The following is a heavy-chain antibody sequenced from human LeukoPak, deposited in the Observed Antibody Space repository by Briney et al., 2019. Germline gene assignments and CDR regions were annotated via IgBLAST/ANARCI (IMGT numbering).Heavy chain of an antibody. CDR2: ISARDGRT. Sequence: GGSLRLSCPASGFIFSDHAMNWVRQAPGKGLEWVSIISARDGRTYYADSVKGRFTISRDNSKNTLYLQMNSLRVEDTAVYYCAKDRNDWKQGIDSWGQGTLVTVST. CDR1: GFIFSDHA. CDR3: AKDRNDWKQGIDS. D-gene: IGHD1-1*01. V-gene: IGHV3-23*01. J-gene: IGHJ4*02.